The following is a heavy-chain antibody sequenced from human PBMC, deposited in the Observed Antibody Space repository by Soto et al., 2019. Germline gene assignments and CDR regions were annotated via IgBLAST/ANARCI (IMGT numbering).Heavy chain of an antibody. J-gene: IGHJ6*03. CDR3: ARGAGGYYYMDV. CDR2: LYTDGTRT. D-gene: IGHD3-10*01. CDR1: GFTFSSYG. V-gene: IGHV3-74*01. Sequence: GGSLRLSCAASGFTFSSYGMHWVRQAPGKGLVWVSRLYTDGTRTSYADSVKGRFTISRDNAKNTLYLQMNSLRAEDTAVYYCARGAGGYYYMDVWGKGTTVTVSS.